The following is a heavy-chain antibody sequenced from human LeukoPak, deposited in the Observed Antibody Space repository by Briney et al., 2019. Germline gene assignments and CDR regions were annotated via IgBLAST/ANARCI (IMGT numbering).Heavy chain of an antibody. CDR1: GFTFSSYS. CDR3: ARGVITYIDY. CDR2: ISYDGSNK. J-gene: IGHJ4*02. D-gene: IGHD3-22*01. V-gene: IGHV3-30-3*01. Sequence: PGGSLRLSGAASGFTFSSYSMHWVRQAPGKGLEWVAVISYDGSNKYYADSVKGRFTISRDNSKNTLYLQMNSLRAEDTAVYYCARGVITYIDYWGQGTLVTVSS.